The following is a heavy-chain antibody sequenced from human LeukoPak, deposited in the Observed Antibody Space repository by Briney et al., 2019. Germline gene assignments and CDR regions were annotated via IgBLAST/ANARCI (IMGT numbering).Heavy chain of an antibody. Sequence: GGSLRLSCAASGFTFSSYGMHWVRQAPGKGLEWVAVISYDGSNKYYADSVKGRFTISKDNSKNTLYLQMNSLRAEDTAVYYCAKDISRWLQSCFDYWGQGTLVTVSS. V-gene: IGHV3-30*18. D-gene: IGHD5-24*01. CDR1: GFTFSSYG. CDR3: AKDISRWLQSCFDY. CDR2: ISYDGSNK. J-gene: IGHJ4*02.